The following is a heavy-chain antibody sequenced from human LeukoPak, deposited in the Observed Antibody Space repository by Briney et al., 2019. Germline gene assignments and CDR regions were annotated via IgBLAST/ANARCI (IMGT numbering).Heavy chain of an antibody. D-gene: IGHD3-3*01. Sequence: SETLSLTCTVSGGSFSDATYYWAWIRQPPGKGLEWIGSFHYNGNTYYNTSLTSRVTISADTSKNQFSLKVTSVTAADTAVYYCARAGLRSYYDFWSGIEAFDYWGQGTLVTVSS. CDR1: GGSFSDATYY. J-gene: IGHJ4*02. CDR3: ARAGLRSYYDFWSGIEAFDY. CDR2: FHYNGNT. V-gene: IGHV4-39*01.